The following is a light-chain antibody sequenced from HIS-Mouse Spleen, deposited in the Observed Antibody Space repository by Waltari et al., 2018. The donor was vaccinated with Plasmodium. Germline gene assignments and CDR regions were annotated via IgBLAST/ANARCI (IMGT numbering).Light chain of an antibody. CDR2: QDS. J-gene: IGLJ2*01. CDR3: QAWDSSTVV. CDR1: NLGDKY. V-gene: IGLV3-1*01. Sequence: SYELTQPPSVSVSPVQTASITCSGDNLGDKYACWYQQKPGQSPVPVIYQDSKRPSGIPERFSGSNSGNTATLTISGTQAMDEADYYCQAWDSSTVVFGGGTKLTVL.